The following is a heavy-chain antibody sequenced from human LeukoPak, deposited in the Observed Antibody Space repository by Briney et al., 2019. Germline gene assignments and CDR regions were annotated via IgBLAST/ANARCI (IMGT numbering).Heavy chain of an antibody. Sequence: GGSLRLSCAASGFTFSSYWMSWVRQAPGKGLEWVASIKQDGSEKYYEDSVKGRFTISRDNSKNTLYLQMNSLRAEDTAVYYCAKDDSSGYYLIDYWGQGTLVTVSS. CDR2: IKQDGSEK. D-gene: IGHD3-22*01. V-gene: IGHV3-7*01. CDR1: GFTFSSYW. CDR3: AKDDSSGYYLIDY. J-gene: IGHJ4*02.